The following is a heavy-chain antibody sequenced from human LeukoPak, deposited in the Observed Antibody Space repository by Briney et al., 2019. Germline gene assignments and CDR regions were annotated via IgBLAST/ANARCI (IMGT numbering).Heavy chain of an antibody. CDR1: GGSFSGYY. CDR3: ARGRGYYDY. CDR2: INHSGST. J-gene: IGHJ4*02. V-gene: IGHV4-34*01. Sequence: PSETLSLTCAVYGGSFSGYYWSWIRQPPGKGLEWIGEINHSGSTNYNPSLKSRVTISVDTSKNQFSLKLSSVTAADTAEYYCARGRGYYDYWGQGTLVTVSS. D-gene: IGHD3-22*01.